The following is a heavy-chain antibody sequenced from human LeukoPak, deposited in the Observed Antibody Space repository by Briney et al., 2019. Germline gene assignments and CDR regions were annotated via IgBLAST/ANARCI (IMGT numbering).Heavy chain of an antibody. V-gene: IGHV4-30-2*01. CDR1: GGSISSGGYS. J-gene: IGHJ4*02. Sequence: SETLSLTCAVSGGSISSGGYSWSWIRQPPGKGLEWIGYIYHSGSTNYNPSLKSRVTISVDTSKNQFSLKLSSVTAADTAVYYCARASIKTSGIAAGRGCDYWGQGTLVTVSS. D-gene: IGHD6-13*01. CDR3: ARASIKTSGIAAGRGCDY. CDR2: IYHSGST.